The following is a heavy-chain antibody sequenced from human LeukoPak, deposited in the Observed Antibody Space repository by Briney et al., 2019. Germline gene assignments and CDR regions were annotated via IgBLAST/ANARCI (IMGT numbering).Heavy chain of an antibody. V-gene: IGHV3-33*01. CDR3: ARDSDRYYYDSSGYFPYY. D-gene: IGHD3-22*01. CDR2: IWYDGSNK. Sequence: GGSLRLSCAASGFTFSSYGMHWVRQAPGKGLEWVAVIWYDGSNKYYADSVKGRFTISRDNSKNTLYLQMNSLRAEDTAVYYCARDSDRYYYDSSGYFPYYWGQGTLVTVSS. CDR1: GFTFSSYG. J-gene: IGHJ4*02.